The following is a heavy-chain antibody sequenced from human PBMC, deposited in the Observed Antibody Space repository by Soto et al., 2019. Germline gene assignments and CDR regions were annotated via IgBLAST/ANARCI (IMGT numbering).Heavy chain of an antibody. CDR3: ITDGPWGGVAAAGAY. V-gene: IGHV3-15*07. D-gene: IGHD7-27*01. J-gene: IGHJ4*02. CDR1: GFIFTNAW. Sequence: EVQLVESGGGLVQPGGSLRLSCAASGFIFTNAWMNWVRQAPGKGLEWVGRIKSETHGGTTDYAAPVKGRFTISRDDSKSMLYLQMNSLNTDDTAVYYCITDGPWGGVAAAGAYWGQGTLVTVSS. CDR2: IKSETHGGTT.